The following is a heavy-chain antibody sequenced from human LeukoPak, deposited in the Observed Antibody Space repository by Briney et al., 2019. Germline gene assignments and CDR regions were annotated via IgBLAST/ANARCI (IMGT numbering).Heavy chain of an antibody. CDR3: ARDPATIGATTHFDY. J-gene: IGHJ4*02. CDR1: GGSISSYY. D-gene: IGHD1-26*01. V-gene: IGHV4-59*01. Sequence: SETLSHTCTVSGGSISSYYWSWIRQPPGKGLEWIGYIYYSGSTNYNPSLKSRVTISVDTSKNQFSLKLSSVTAADTAVYYCARDPATIGATTHFDYWGQGTLVTVSS. CDR2: IYYSGST.